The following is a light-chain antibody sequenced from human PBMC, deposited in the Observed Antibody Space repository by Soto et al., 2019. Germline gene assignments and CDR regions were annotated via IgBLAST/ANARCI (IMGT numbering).Light chain of an antibody. J-gene: IGLJ2*01. Sequence: SYELTQPPSVSVSPGQTATITCSGDELGTKYVCWYQHRPGQAPVLVIYQDNQRPSGIPERISGSNSENTATLTISGTQAIDEADYYCQAWDSTNAVFGGGTKLTVL. CDR1: ELGTKY. V-gene: IGLV3-1*01. CDR3: QAWDSTNAV. CDR2: QDN.